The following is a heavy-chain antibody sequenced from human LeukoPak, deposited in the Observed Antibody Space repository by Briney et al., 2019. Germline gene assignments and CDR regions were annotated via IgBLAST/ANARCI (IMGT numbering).Heavy chain of an antibody. V-gene: IGHV2-5*02. J-gene: IGHJ4*02. CDR2: IYWDADK. CDR3: AYTSTVVTPFDS. D-gene: IGHD4-23*01. CDR1: GFSLSTTGVG. Sequence: SGPTLVKPTQTLKLTCTFSGFSLSTTGVGVGWIRQPPGKALEWLALIYWDADKRYNSSLKRRLTIIKDTSKNQVALTLTDLDPLDTATYYCAYTSTVVTPFDSWGQGILVTVSS.